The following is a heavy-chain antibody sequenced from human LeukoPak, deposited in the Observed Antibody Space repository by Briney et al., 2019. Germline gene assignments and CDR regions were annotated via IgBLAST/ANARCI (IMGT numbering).Heavy chain of an antibody. CDR2: IRYDGSNK. CDR3: AKDSDIDYYYYYYMDV. D-gene: IGHD2-15*01. J-gene: IGHJ6*03. V-gene: IGHV3-30*02. CDR1: GFTFSSYA. Sequence: GGSLRLSCAASGFTFSSYAMHWVRQAPSKGLEWVAFIRYDGSNKYYADSVKGRFTISRDNSKNTLYLQMNSLRAEDTAVYYCAKDSDIDYYYYYYMDVWGKGTTVTISS.